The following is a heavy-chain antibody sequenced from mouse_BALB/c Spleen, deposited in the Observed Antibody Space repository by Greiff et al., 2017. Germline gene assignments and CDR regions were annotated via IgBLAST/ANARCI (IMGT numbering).Heavy chain of an antibody. CDR3: ARGTMITTDYFDY. V-gene: IGHV1S81*02. J-gene: IGHJ2*01. D-gene: IGHD2-4*01. CDR1: GYTFTSYW. CDR2: INPSNGRT. Sequence: VQLQQPGAELVKPGASVKLSCKASGYTFTSYWMHRVKQRPGQGLEWIGEINPSNGRTNYNEKFKSKATLTVDKSSSTAYMQLSSLTSEDSAVYYCARGTMITTDYFDYWGQGTTLTVSS.